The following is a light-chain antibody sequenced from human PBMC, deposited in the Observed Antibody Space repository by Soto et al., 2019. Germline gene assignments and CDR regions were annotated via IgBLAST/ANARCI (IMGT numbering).Light chain of an antibody. Sequence: EIVMTQSPATLSVSPGERATLSCRASQSVSSNLAWYQQKPGQAPRLLIYGASTMATGIPARFSGSGSGTEFTLTISSVQSEDFAVYNCQQYNNWPPYTFGQGTKLEIK. J-gene: IGKJ2*01. V-gene: IGKV3-15*01. CDR1: QSVSSN. CDR2: GAS. CDR3: QQYNNWPPYT.